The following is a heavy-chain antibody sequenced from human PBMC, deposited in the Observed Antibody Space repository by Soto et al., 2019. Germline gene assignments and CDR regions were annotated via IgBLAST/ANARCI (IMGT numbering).Heavy chain of an antibody. D-gene: IGHD1-1*01. CDR3: VRDGTKTLRDWFDP. CDR1: DAPISGFY. J-gene: IGHJ5*02. V-gene: IGHV4-4*07. CDR2: IYATGTT. Sequence: SETLSLTCTVSDAPISGFYWSWIRKSAGKGLEWIGRIYATGTTDYNPSLKSRVMMSVDTSKKQFSLKLRSVTAADTAVYYCVRDGTKTLRDWFDPWGQGISVTVSS.